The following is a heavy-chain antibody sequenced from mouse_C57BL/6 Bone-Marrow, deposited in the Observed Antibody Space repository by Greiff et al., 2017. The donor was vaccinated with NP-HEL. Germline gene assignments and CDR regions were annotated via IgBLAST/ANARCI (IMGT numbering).Heavy chain of an antibody. CDR1: GFNIKNTY. CDR3: ARSFDGYYSHWYFDV. D-gene: IGHD2-3*01. CDR2: IDPANGNT. V-gene: IGHV14-3*01. J-gene: IGHJ1*03. Sequence: VQLQQSVAELVRPGASVKLSCTASGFNIKNTYMHWVKQRPEQGLEWIGRIDPANGNTKYAPKFQGKATITADTSSNTAYLQLSSLTSEDTSIYYCARSFDGYYSHWYFDVWGTGTTVTVSS.